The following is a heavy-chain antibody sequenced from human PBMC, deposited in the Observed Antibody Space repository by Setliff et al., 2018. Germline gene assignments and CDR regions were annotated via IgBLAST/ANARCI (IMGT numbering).Heavy chain of an antibody. V-gene: IGHV4-61*09. Sequence: SETLSLTCTVSGGSVGSDFSYWTWIRQSDGKGLEWIGQIYTTWSTNYNPSLKSRVTISLDASKSQFSLRLTSVTAADTAVYYCARVTGFFYVDAWGKGTTVTVSS. CDR3: ARVTGFFYVDA. J-gene: IGHJ6*03. D-gene: IGHD3-3*01. CDR2: IYTTWST. CDR1: GGSVGSDFSY.